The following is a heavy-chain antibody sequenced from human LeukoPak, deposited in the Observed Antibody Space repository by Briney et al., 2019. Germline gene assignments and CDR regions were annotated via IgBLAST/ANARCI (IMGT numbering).Heavy chain of an antibody. J-gene: IGHJ4*02. V-gene: IGHV3-48*03. CDR3: ARGGSYVHY. CDR2: INSGGSAI. CDR1: GFTFNSYE. Sequence: GGSLRLSCAASGFTFNSYEMNWVRQAPGKGLEWVSYINSGGSAIYYADSVKGRFTISRDNAKNSLYLQMNSLRAYDTAVYYCARGGSYVHYWGQGTLVTVSS. D-gene: IGHD1-26*01.